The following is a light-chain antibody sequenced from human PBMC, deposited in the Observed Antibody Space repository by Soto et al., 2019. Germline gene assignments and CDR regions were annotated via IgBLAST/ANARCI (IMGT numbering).Light chain of an antibody. Sequence: DIQMTQSPPSVSASVGDRVTITCRASQDVGKWLAWYQQKPGKAPTLLIHGASSLQSGVPPRYSGSGYGTDFTLTISSLQPEDFETYYCQPANSFPITLGQGTRLEI. CDR3: QPANSFPIT. CDR1: QDVGKW. J-gene: IGKJ5*01. V-gene: IGKV1-12*01. CDR2: GAS.